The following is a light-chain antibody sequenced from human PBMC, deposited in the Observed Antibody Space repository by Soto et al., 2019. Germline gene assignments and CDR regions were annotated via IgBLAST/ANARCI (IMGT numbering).Light chain of an antibody. V-gene: IGKV3-20*01. CDR3: HQYGSSPPLT. J-gene: IGKJ4*01. CDR1: QSVSSSY. Sequence: EIVLTQSPGTLSLSPGERATLSCRASQSVSSSYLAWYQQKPGQAPRLLIYGASSRATGIPDRFSGSGSGTAVTLTISRLEPEDFAVYYYHQYGSSPPLTFGGGTKVEIK. CDR2: GAS.